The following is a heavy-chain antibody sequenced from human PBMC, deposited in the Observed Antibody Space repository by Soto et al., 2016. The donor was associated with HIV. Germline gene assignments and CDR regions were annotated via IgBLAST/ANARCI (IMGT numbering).Heavy chain of an antibody. Sequence: QVHLQESGPGLVKPGQTLSLTCAISNASISSSSYYWTWIRQQSDRDFEWIGSTDNSGKTSYSPSLKSRVTISVDTSRNRLLLLLRSMRVADAGTYFARGNLARRGHEPEGLTSWGQGLRVIVSS. V-gene: IGHV4-30-4*01. D-gene: IGHD3-9*01. CDR1: NASISSSSYY. CDR2: TDNSGKT. CDR3: RGNLARRGHEPEGLTS. J-gene: IGHJ4*02.